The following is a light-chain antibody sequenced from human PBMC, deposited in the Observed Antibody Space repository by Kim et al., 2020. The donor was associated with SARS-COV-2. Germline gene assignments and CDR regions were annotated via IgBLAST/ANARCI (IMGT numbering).Light chain of an antibody. CDR2: GKN. J-gene: IGLJ3*02. Sequence: SSELTQDPAVSVALGQTVRITCQGDSLRSYYASWYQQKPGQAPVLVIYGKNNRPSGIPDRFSGYSSGNTASLTITGAQAEDEPDYYCNSRDSSGNLLFGG. CDR3: NSRDSSGNLL. CDR1: SLRSYY. V-gene: IGLV3-19*01.